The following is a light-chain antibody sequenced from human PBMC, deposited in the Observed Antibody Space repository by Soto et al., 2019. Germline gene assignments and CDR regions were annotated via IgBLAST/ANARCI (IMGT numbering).Light chain of an antibody. CDR3: QQSYSTPRT. J-gene: IGKJ1*01. Sequence: DIQMTQSPSSLSASVGDRVTITCRASQSISNYLNWYQQKPGKAPKLLIYAASSLQSGVPSRFSGSGSGTDFTLTINSLQPEDFATYYCQQSYSTPRTFGQGTKVEIK. CDR2: AAS. CDR1: QSISNY. V-gene: IGKV1-39*01.